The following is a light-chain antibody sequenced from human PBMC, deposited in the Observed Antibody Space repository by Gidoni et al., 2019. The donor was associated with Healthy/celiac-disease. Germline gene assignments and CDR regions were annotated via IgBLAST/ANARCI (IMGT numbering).Light chain of an antibody. Sequence: GQRVTISCSGSSSNIGSNYVYWYQQLPGTAPKLLIYRNNQRPSGVPDRFSGSKSGTSASLAISGLRSEDEADYYCAAWDDSLSAVVFGGGTKLTVL. V-gene: IGLV1-47*01. CDR1: SSNIGSNY. CDR2: RNN. CDR3: AAWDDSLSAVV. J-gene: IGLJ2*01.